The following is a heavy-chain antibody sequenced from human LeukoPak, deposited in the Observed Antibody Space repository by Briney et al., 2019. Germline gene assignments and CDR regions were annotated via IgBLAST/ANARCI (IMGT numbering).Heavy chain of an antibody. D-gene: IGHD3-10*01. J-gene: IGHJ6*03. Sequence: GGSLRLSCAASGFTFSDYWMYWVRQAPGKGLVWVSRINSDGSSTSYADSVKGRFTISRDNAKNTLYLQMNSLRAEDTAVYYCARDREAYYYYYMDVWGKGTTVTVSS. V-gene: IGHV3-74*01. CDR2: INSDGSST. CDR3: ARDREAYYYYYMDV. CDR1: GFTFSDYW.